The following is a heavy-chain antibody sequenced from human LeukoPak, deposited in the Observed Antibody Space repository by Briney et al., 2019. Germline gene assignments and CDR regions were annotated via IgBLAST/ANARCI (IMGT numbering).Heavy chain of an antibody. Sequence: GGSLRLSCAASGFTFSSYAMSWVRQAPGKGLGWVSAISGSGASTYYADSVKGRFTISRDNSKNTLYLQMNSLRAEDTAVYYCAKDGVGYYDFWSGLLQDYWGQGTLVTVSS. J-gene: IGHJ4*02. CDR2: ISGSGAST. CDR1: GFTFSSYA. CDR3: AKDGVGYYDFWSGLLQDY. V-gene: IGHV3-23*01. D-gene: IGHD3-3*01.